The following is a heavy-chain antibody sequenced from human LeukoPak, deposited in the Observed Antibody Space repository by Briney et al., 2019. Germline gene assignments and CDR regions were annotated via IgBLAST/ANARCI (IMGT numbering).Heavy chain of an antibody. CDR1: GGSISSYY. D-gene: IGHD1-26*01. Sequence: SETLSLTCTVSGGSISSYYWSWIRQPAGKGLEWIGRIYTSGSTNYNPSLKSRVTMSVDTSKNQFPLKLSSVTAADTAVYYCAREGVGALYYYYYMDVWGKGTTVTVSS. V-gene: IGHV4-4*07. J-gene: IGHJ6*03. CDR2: IYTSGST. CDR3: AREGVGALYYYYYMDV.